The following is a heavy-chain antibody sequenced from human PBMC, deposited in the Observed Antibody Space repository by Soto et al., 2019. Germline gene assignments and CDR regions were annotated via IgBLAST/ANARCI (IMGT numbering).Heavy chain of an antibody. J-gene: IGHJ4*02. CDR3: AGSGLGYSYGYVVYGEDY. CDR2: INPSGGST. D-gene: IGHD5-18*01. V-gene: IGHV1-46*01. CDR1: GYTFTSYY. Sequence: ASVKVSCKASGYTFTSYYMHWVRQAPGQGLEWMGIINPSGGSTSYAQKFQGRVTMTRDTSTSTVYMELSSLRSEDTAVYYCAGSGLGYSYGYVVYGEDYWGQGTLVTVSS.